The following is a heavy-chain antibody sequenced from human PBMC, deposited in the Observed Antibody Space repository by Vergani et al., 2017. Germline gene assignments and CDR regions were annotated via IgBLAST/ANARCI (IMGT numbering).Heavy chain of an antibody. Sequence: QVQLVQSGAEVKKPGASVKVSCKASGYTFTSYDINWVRQATGQGLEWMGWMNPNSGNTGYAQKFQGRVTMTRNTSISTAYMELSSLRSEDTAVYYCARRRTIVGATPFTYWGQGTLVTVSS. D-gene: IGHD1-26*01. CDR3: ARRRTIVGATPFTY. CDR1: GYTFTSYD. CDR2: MNPNSGNT. V-gene: IGHV1-8*01. J-gene: IGHJ4*02.